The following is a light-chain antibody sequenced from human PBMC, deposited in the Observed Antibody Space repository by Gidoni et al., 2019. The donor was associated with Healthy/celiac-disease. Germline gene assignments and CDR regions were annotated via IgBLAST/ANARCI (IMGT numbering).Light chain of an antibody. CDR3: MQALQTPWT. Sequence: DIVMTQSPLSLPVTPGEPASISCRSSQSLLHSNGYNYLDWYLQKPGQPPQLLIYLGSNRASGVPDRFSGSGSGTDFTLKISRVEAEDVGVYYCMQALQTPWTFXHXTKVEIK. V-gene: IGKV2-28*01. CDR2: LGS. J-gene: IGKJ1*01. CDR1: QSLLHSNGYNY.